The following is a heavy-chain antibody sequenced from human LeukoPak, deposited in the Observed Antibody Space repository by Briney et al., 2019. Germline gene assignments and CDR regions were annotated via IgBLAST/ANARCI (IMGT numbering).Heavy chain of an antibody. CDR1: GGTFSSYA. D-gene: IGHD3/OR15-3a*01. CDR2: IIPIFGTA. Sequence: SVKVSCKASGGTFSSYAISWVRQAPGQGLEWMGGIIPIFGTANYAQKFQGRVTITTDESTSTAYMELSSLRSEDTAVYYCARVADWEGYFDYWGKGTLVTVSS. CDR3: ARVADWEGYFDY. J-gene: IGHJ4*02. V-gene: IGHV1-69*05.